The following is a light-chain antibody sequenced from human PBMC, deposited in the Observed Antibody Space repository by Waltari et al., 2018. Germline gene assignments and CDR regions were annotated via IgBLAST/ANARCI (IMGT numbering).Light chain of an antibody. Sequence: DIVMTQSPDSLAVSLGERATINCKSSLSVLYRSDNKNYLGWYQQKPGLPPKLHIYWASTRESGVPDRFSGSGSGTDFTLTISSLQAEDVAVYYCQQYYSSPVTFGQGTRLE. CDR1: LSVLYRSDNKNY. CDR3: QQYYSSPVT. V-gene: IGKV4-1*01. J-gene: IGKJ5*01. CDR2: WAS.